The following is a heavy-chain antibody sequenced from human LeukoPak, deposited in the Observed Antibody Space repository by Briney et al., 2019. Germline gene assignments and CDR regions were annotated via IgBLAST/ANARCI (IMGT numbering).Heavy chain of an antibody. CDR3: ARGSYDSSDFEYSHH. CDR2: INPNSGNT. Sequence: ASVKVSCKASGYTFTSYDNNWVRQANGQGLERMGWINPNSGNTGYGQKVQGRVTMTRTTSMSTAYMELSSLRSEDSAVYYCARGSYDSSDFEYSHHWGQGTLVTVSS. V-gene: IGHV1-8*01. J-gene: IGHJ1*01. CDR1: GYTFTSYD. D-gene: IGHD3-22*01.